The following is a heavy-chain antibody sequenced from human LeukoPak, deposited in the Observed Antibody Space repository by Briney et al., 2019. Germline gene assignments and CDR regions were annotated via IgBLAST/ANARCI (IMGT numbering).Heavy chain of an antibody. Sequence: GGSLRLSCAASGFTVSSNYMSWVRQAPGKGLEWVAVISYDGSNKYYADSVKGRFTISRDNSKNTLYLQMNSLRAEDTAVYYCAKDLGIVGATFDYWGQGTLVTVSS. D-gene: IGHD1-26*01. V-gene: IGHV3-30*18. CDR3: AKDLGIVGATFDY. J-gene: IGHJ4*02. CDR1: GFTVSSNY. CDR2: ISYDGSNK.